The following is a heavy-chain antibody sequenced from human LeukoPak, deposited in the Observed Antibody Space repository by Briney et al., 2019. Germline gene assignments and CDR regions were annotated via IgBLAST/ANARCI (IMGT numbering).Heavy chain of an antibody. CDR3: ARDWDSYEMGY. Sequence: ASVKVSCKASGYTFTSYYMHWVRQAPGQGLQWMGRINPSGGSTRYAQIFQGRVTMTRDTSTSTVNMELSSLTAEDTAEYYCARDWDSYEMGYWGQGTLVSVFS. J-gene: IGHJ4*02. V-gene: IGHV1-46*01. CDR1: GYTFTSYY. CDR2: INPSGGST. D-gene: IGHD3-22*01.